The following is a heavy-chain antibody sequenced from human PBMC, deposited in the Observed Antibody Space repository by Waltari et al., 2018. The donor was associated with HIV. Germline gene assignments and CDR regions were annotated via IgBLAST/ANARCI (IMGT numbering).Heavy chain of an antibody. V-gene: IGHV4-34*01. CDR2: TDHSGST. J-gene: IGHJ2*01. D-gene: IGHD2-15*01. Sequence: QVQLQQWGAGLLKPSETLSLTCGVSGGSFSGYWSWIREPPGKGLEWIGETDHSGSTIYNPSLKSRVAISVDTSKKQFSLKLTSVTAADTALYYCARHYCYGGPCCWHFDLWGRGTLVAVSS. CDR1: GGSFSGY. CDR3: ARHYCYGGPCCWHFDL.